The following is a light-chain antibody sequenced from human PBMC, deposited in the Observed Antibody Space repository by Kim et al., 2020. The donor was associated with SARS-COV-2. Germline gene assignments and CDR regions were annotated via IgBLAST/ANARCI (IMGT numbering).Light chain of an antibody. Sequence: QSALTQPASVSGSPGQSITISCTGTSRDDGGHNYVSWYQQHPGKAPKVIIYDVTNRPSGVSDRFSGSKSANTASLTISGVQAEDEADYYCSSYTGSSTRWVFGGGTQLTVL. J-gene: IGLJ3*02. CDR2: DVT. CDR1: SRDDGGHNY. V-gene: IGLV2-14*03. CDR3: SSYTGSSTRWV.